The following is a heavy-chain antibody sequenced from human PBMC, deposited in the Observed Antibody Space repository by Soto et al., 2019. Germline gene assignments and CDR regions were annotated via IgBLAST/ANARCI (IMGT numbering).Heavy chain of an antibody. J-gene: IGHJ5*01. Sequence: SETLSLTCTVSGGSISTSSYYWGWIRQPPGKGLECIGSIYYSGSTYYNPSLKSRVTISADTSKNQCSLRLSSVTAADTAVYYCARRVGNSGWFDYWGQGKMVTVSS. CDR3: ARRVGNSGWFDY. V-gene: IGHV4-39*01. CDR1: GGSISTSSYY. CDR2: IYYSGST. D-gene: IGHD6-19*01.